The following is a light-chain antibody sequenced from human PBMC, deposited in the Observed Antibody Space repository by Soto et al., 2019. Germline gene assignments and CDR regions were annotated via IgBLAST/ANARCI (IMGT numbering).Light chain of an antibody. CDR3: QQYGFSPTS. CDR2: DAS. V-gene: IGKV3-20*01. CDR1: QTVTNDY. Sequence: EVVLTQSPGTLSLSPGERVTLSCRASQTVTNDYLAWYQQKDGQAPRLLIYDASTRATGVPDRFSGSGSGPEYTLTITRLEPEDFAVYSCQQYGFSPTSFGRGTRLEI. J-gene: IGKJ5*01.